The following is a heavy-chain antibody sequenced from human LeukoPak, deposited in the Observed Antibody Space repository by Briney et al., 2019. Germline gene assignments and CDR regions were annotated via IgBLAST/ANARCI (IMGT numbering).Heavy chain of an antibody. J-gene: IGHJ4*02. V-gene: IGHV1-18*01. CDR1: GYTFTSYG. CDR2: ISAYNGNT. CDR3: ATAPGSDY. Sequence: SVKVSCKASGYTFTSYGISWVRPAPGQGLEWMGWISAYNGNTNYAQKFQGRVTMTEDTSTDTAYMELSSLRSEDTAVYYCATAPGSDYWGQGTLVTVSS.